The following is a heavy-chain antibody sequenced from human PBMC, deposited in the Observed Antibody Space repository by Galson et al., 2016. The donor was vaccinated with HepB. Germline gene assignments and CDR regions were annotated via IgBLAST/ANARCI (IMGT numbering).Heavy chain of an antibody. CDR3: AKSPPDWAFDY. Sequence: SETLSLTCTVSAGSISSSSYYWGWIRQPPGRGLEWIANIYSSGSTYYNPSLESRVTISVDTSKNQFSLKLSSVTAADTAVYYCAKSPPDWAFDYWGQGTLVTVSS. CDR1: AGSISSSSYY. D-gene: IGHD3-9*01. CDR2: IYSSGST. V-gene: IGHV4-39*07. J-gene: IGHJ4*02.